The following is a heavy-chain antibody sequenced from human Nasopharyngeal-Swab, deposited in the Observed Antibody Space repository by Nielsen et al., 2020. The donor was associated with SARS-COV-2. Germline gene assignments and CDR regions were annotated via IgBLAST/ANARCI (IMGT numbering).Heavy chain of an antibody. CDR1: GGTFSSYA. CDR3: ARDSWFGELGNAFDI. Sequence: SVKVSCKASGGTFSSYAISWVRQAPGQGLEWMGRIIPILGIANYAQKFQGRATITADKSTSTAYMELSSLRSEDTAVYYCARDSWFGELGNAFDIWGQGTMVTVSS. D-gene: IGHD3-10*01. CDR2: IIPILGIA. J-gene: IGHJ3*02. V-gene: IGHV1-69*04.